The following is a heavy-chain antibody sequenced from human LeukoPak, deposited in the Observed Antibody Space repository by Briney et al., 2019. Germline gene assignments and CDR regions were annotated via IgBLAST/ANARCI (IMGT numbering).Heavy chain of an antibody. V-gene: IGHV3-23*01. J-gene: IGHJ4*02. Sequence: PGGSLRLSCAASGFTFSSYAMSWVRQAPGKGLERVSAISGSGGSTYYADSVKGRFTISRDNSKNTLYLQMNSLRAEDTAVYYCAKGLTYYYDSSGSPTGGDYWGQGTLVTVSS. CDR1: GFTFSSYA. D-gene: IGHD3-22*01. CDR3: AKGLTYYYDSSGSPTGGDY. CDR2: ISGSGGST.